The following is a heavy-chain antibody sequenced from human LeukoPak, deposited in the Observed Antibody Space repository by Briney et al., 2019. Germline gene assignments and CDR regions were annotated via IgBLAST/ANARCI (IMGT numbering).Heavy chain of an antibody. Sequence: SETLSLTCTVSGGSISSYYWSWIRQPPGKGLEWIGYIYYSGSTNYNPSLKSRVTISVDTSKNQFSLKLSSVTAADTAVYYCARLPLWVRGYSYGIGFDYWGQGTLVTVSS. V-gene: IGHV4-59*01. D-gene: IGHD5-18*01. CDR2: IYYSGST. J-gene: IGHJ4*02. CDR3: ARLPLWVRGYSYGIGFDY. CDR1: GGSISSYY.